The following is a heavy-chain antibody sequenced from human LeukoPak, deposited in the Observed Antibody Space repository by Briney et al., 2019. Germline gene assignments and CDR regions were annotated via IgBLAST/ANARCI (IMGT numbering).Heavy chain of an antibody. CDR3: ARAGVGIAAVNFDY. CDR1: GGTFSSYA. V-gene: IGHV1-69*13. D-gene: IGHD6-13*01. Sequence: SVRVSCKASGGTFSSYAISWVRQAPGQGLEWMGGIIPIFGTANYAQKFQGRVTITADESTSTAYMELSSLRSEDTAVYYCARAGVGIAAVNFDYWGQGTLVTVSS. J-gene: IGHJ4*02. CDR2: IIPIFGTA.